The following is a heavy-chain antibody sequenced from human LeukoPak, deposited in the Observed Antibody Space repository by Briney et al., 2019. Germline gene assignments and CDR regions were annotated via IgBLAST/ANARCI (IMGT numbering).Heavy chain of an antibody. CDR1: GFTFSSYG. CDR3: AKDGYGDSSGYYLA. V-gene: IGHV3-30*18. Sequence: PGGFLRLSCAASGFTFSSYGMHWVRQAPGKGLEWVAVISYDGSNKYYADSVKGRFTISRDNSKNTLYLQMNSLRAEDTAVYYCAKDGYGDSSGYYLAWGQGTLVTVSS. CDR2: ISYDGSNK. J-gene: IGHJ5*02. D-gene: IGHD3-22*01.